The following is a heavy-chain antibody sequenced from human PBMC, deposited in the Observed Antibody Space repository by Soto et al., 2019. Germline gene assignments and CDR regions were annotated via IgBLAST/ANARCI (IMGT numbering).Heavy chain of an antibody. J-gene: IGHJ4*02. D-gene: IGHD1-1*01. Sequence: SETLSLTCTVSGGSISSGDYYWSWIRQPPGKGLEWIGYIYYSGSTYYNPSLKSRVTISVDTSKNQFSLKLSSVTAADTAVYYCARGDINEDYFDYWGQGTLVTVSS. V-gene: IGHV4-30-4*01. CDR3: ARGDINEDYFDY. CDR2: IYYSGST. CDR1: GGSISSGDYY.